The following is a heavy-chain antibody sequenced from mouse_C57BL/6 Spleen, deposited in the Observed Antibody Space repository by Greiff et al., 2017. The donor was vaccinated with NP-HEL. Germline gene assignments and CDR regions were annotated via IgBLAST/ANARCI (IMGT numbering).Heavy chain of an antibody. CDR3: TRDSRYDGYLYCEY. V-gene: IGHV5-9-1*02. D-gene: IGHD2-3*01. CDR2: ISSGGDYI. J-gene: IGHJ2*01. CDR1: GFTFSSYA. Sequence: EVQVVESGAGLVKPGASLKLSCAASGFTFSSYAMSWVRQTPEQRLEWVAYISSGGDYIYYADTVKGRFTISRDNARNTLYLQMSSLKSEDTAMYYCTRDSRYDGYLYCEYGGQGTTLTVSS.